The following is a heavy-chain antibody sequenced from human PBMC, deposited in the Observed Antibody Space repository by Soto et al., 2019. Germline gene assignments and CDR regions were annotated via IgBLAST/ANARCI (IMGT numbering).Heavy chain of an antibody. CDR1: GFTFSSYA. D-gene: IGHD6-6*01. J-gene: IGHJ5*02. Sequence: QVQLVESGGGVVQPGRSLRLSCAASGFTFSSYAMHWVRQAPGKGLEWVAVISYDGSNKYYADSVKGRFTISRDNSKNTLYLQMNSLRAEDTAVYYCARESLSSIAARHQPYNWFDPWGQGTLVTVSS. CDR2: ISYDGSNK. V-gene: IGHV3-30-3*01. CDR3: ARESLSSIAARHQPYNWFDP.